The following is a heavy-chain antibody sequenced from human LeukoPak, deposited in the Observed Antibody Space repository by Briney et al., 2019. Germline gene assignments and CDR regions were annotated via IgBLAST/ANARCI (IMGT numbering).Heavy chain of an antibody. CDR2: IYTSGST. CDR3: AREAIFGVVISQFDY. D-gene: IGHD3-3*01. Sequence: SETLSLTCTVSGGSISSYYWSWIRQPAGKGLEWIGRIYTSGSTNCNPSLKSRVTMSVDTSKNQFSLKLSSVTAADTAVYYCAREAIFGVVISQFDYWGQGTLVTVSP. J-gene: IGHJ4*02. CDR1: GGSISSYY. V-gene: IGHV4-4*07.